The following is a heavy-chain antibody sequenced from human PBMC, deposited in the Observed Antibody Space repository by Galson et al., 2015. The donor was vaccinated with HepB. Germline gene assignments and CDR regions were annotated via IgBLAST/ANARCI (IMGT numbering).Heavy chain of an antibody. CDR2: INHSGST. CDR1: GGSFSGYY. V-gene: IGHV4-34*01. J-gene: IGHJ6*03. D-gene: IGHD3-3*01. CDR3: ARGYPSYYDFWSGPNQYYDYYYMDV. Sequence: ETLSLTCAVYGGSFSGYYWSWLRQPPGKGLEWIGEINHSGSTNYNPSLKGRVTISGDTSKNQFSLKLSSVTAADTAVYYCARGYPSYYDFWSGPNQYYDYYYMDVWGKGTTVTVSS.